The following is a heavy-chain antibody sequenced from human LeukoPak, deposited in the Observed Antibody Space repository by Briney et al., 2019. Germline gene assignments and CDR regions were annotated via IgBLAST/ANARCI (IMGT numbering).Heavy chain of an antibody. Sequence: GGSLRLSCAASGFTFSSYWMSWVRQAPGKGLEWVANIKQDGSEKYYVDSVKGRFTISRDNAKNSLYLQMNSLRAEDTAVYYRARWGGGGWPENVYYYYYYGMDVWGQGTTVTVSS. V-gene: IGHV3-7*01. CDR1: GFTFSSYW. J-gene: IGHJ6*02. D-gene: IGHD6-19*01. CDR3: ARWGGGGWPENVYYYYYYGMDV. CDR2: IKQDGSEK.